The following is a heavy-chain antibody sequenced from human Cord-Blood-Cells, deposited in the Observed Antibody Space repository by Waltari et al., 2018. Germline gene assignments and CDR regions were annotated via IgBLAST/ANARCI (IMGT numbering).Heavy chain of an antibody. D-gene: IGHD2-21*02. J-gene: IGHJ5*02. V-gene: IGHV4-39*01. Sequence: QLQLQESGPGLVKPSETLSLTCTVSGGSISSSSYYWGWTCQPPGKGREWIGSIYYSGSTYYNPSLKSRVTISVDTSKNEFSLKLSSVTAADTAVYYCARINVVTAISFPYNWFDPWGQGTLVTVSS. CDR2: IYYSGST. CDR3: ARINVVTAISFPYNWFDP. CDR1: GGSISSSSYY.